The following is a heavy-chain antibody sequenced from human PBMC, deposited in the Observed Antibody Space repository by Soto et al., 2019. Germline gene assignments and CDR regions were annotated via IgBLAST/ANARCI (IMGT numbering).Heavy chain of an antibody. D-gene: IGHD5-12*01. Sequence: QVQLVESGGGVVQPGRSLRLSCAASGFTFSSYGRHWVRQAPGKGLERVAVIWYDGSNKYYADSVTGRFTIARDNSKTTLYLQMKSLRAEDTAVYYGARVAYSGYGLCDWGQGTLVTVSS. J-gene: IGHJ4*02. CDR1: GFTFSSYG. V-gene: IGHV3-33*01. CDR2: IWYDGSNK. CDR3: ARVAYSGYGLCD.